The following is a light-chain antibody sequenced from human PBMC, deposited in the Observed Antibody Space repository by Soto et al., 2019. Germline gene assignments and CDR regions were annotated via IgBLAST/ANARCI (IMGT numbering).Light chain of an antibody. CDR1: SSNIGTSS. Sequence: QSVLTQPHSAPGTPGQRVTISCSGSSSNIGTSSVHWFQQLPGTAPKLLISTTNQRPSGVPERFSGSKSGTSASLAISGLQSEDESDYYCAAWDYSLYGHVVVTGTNVTV. CDR2: TTN. CDR3: AAWDYSLYGHV. J-gene: IGLJ1*01. V-gene: IGLV1-44*01.